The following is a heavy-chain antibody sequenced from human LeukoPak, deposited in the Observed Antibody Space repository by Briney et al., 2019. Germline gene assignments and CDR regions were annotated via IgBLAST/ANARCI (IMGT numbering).Heavy chain of an antibody. J-gene: IGHJ3*02. CDR3: ARGRDSSGSSYDAFDI. D-gene: IGHD3-22*01. Sequence: SETLSLTCAVYGGSFRGYYWSWLRQPPGKGVEWIGEINHSGSTNYNPSLTRRVTISVDTSKNQFSLKLSSVTAADTAVYYCARGRDSSGSSYDAFDIWGQGTMVTVSS. V-gene: IGHV4-34*01. CDR1: GGSFRGYY. CDR2: INHSGST.